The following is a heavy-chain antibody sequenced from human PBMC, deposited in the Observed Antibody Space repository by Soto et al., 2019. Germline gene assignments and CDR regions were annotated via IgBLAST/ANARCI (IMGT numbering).Heavy chain of an antibody. V-gene: IGHV3-30*18. J-gene: IGHJ4*02. Sequence: QVQLVESGGGVVQPGKSLRLSCAASGFTFSTYGIHWVRQAPGKGLEWLALISYDGGSKYYGDSVKGRFIISRDNSHNTVSLQMNSLRADDTAVYLCAKEQLAMTVVVADYFDSWGQGTLVTVSS. D-gene: IGHD3-22*01. CDR1: GFTFSTYG. CDR2: ISYDGGSK. CDR3: AKEQLAMTVVVADYFDS.